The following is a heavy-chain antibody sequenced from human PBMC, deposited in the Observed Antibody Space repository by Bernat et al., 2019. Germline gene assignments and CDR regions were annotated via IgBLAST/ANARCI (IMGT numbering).Heavy chain of an antibody. CDR2: ISYDGSNK. V-gene: IGHV3-30*03. Sequence: QVQLVESGGGVVQPGRSLRLSCAASGFTFSSYGMHWVRQAPGKGLEWVAVISYDGSNKYYADSVKGRFTISRDNSKNTLYLQMNSLRAEDTAVYYCAVSSSSWYGGMDVWGQGTTVTVSS. D-gene: IGHD6-13*01. CDR1: GFTFSSYG. J-gene: IGHJ6*02. CDR3: AVSSSSWYGGMDV.